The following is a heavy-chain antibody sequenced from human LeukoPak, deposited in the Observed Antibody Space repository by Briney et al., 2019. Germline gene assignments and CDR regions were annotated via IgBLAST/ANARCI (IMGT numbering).Heavy chain of an antibody. D-gene: IGHD2-21*02. J-gene: IGHJ6*02. V-gene: IGHV3-30-3*01. CDR1: GFTFRSYA. CDR2: ISYDGSNK. Sequence: PGGSLRLSCAASGFTFRSYAMSWVRQAPGKGLEWVAVISYDGSNKYYADSVKGRFTISRDNSKNTLYLQMNSLRAEDTAVYYCARDLDCGGDCYPGYYYYYYGMDVWGQGTTVTVSS. CDR3: ARDLDCGGDCYPGYYYYYYGMDV.